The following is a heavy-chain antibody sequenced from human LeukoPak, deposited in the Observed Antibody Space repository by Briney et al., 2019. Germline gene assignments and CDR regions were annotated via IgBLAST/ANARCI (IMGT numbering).Heavy chain of an antibody. D-gene: IGHD3-10*01. CDR2: ISGTSSYT. CDR1: GFTFSDYY. J-gene: IGHJ6*02. CDR3: AKDWFGRDYYYGMDV. Sequence: GGSLRLSCAASGFTFSDYYMSWIRQAPGKWLEWVSYISGTSSYTNYVDSVKGRFTISRDNAKNSLYLQMNRLRAEDTAVYYCAKDWFGRDYYYGMDVWGQGTTVTVSS. V-gene: IGHV3-11*05.